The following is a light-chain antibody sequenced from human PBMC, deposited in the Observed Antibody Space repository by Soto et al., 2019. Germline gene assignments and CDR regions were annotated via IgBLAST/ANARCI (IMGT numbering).Light chain of an antibody. CDR3: QQYYSTPYT. V-gene: IGKV4-1*01. Sequence: DIVLAQSPDSLAVSLGERATINCKSSRSVLYSSNNRNYLAWYQQKPGQPPKLLIYWASTQESGVPDRFSGSGSGTDFTLTISSLQAEDVAVYYCQQYYSTPYTFGQGTKVEIK. CDR1: RSVLYSSNNRNY. J-gene: IGKJ2*01. CDR2: WAS.